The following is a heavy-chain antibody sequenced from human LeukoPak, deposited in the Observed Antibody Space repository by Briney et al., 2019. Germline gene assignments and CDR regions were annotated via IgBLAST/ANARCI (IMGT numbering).Heavy chain of an antibody. V-gene: IGHV3-7*01. J-gene: IGHJ4*02. CDR1: GFTFTNYW. CDR3: ARDGGYCGAGSCYDY. D-gene: IGHD2-15*01. CDR2: IRQDGSET. Sequence: PGGSLRLSCASSGFTFTNYWLSWVPQAPGKGLEGVASIRQDGSETYYVDSVKGRFTISRDNAKNSLYLQMNSLRAEDTAMYFCARDGGYCGAGSCYDYWGQGTLVTVSS.